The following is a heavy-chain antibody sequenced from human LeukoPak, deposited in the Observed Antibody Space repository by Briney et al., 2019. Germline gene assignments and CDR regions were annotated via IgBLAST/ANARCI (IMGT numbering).Heavy chain of an antibody. CDR1: GFTFSSYA. CDR2: ISYDGSNK. D-gene: IGHD4-17*01. J-gene: IGHJ4*02. Sequence: QTEGSLRLSCAASGFTFSSYAMHWVRQAPGKGLEWVAVISYDGSNKYYADSVKGRSTISRDNSKNTLYLQMNSLRAEDTAVYYCATINTVQFDYWGQGTLVTVSS. CDR3: ATINTVQFDY. V-gene: IGHV3-30*01.